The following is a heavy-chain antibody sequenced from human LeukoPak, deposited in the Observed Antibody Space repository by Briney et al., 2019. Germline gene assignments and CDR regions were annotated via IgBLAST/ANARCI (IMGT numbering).Heavy chain of an antibody. CDR2: IYYSGST. CDR3: ARRVSVGYSSGWFDY. CDR1: GGSISSSSYY. J-gene: IGHJ4*02. Sequence: SETLSLTCTVSGGSISSSSYYWGWIRQPPGKGLEWIGSIYYSGSTYYNPSLKSRVTISVDTSKNQFSLKLSSVTAADTAVYYCARRVSVGYSSGWFDYWGQGTLVTVSS. D-gene: IGHD6-19*01. V-gene: IGHV4-39*01.